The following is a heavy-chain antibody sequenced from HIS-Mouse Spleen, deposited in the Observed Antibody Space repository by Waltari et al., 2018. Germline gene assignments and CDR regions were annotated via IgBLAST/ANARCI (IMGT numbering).Heavy chain of an antibody. J-gene: IGHJ4*02. CDR1: GYSFTSYW. V-gene: IGHV5-51*03. CDR2: IYPGDYDT. D-gene: IGHD6-19*01. CDR3: ARGRAVAGRNYFDY. Sequence: EVQLVQSGAEEKKPGESLKISCKGSGYSFTSYWLVRVRQMPGKGLEWMGIIYPGDYDTRYSPSFQGQVTISADKSISTAYLQWSSLKASDTAMYYCARGRAVAGRNYFDYWGQGTLVTVSS.